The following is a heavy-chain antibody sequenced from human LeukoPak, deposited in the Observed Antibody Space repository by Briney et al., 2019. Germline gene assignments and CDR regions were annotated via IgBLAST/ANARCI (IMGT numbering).Heavy chain of an antibody. Sequence: GGSLRLSCAASGFTFSSYSMNWVRQAPGKGLEWVSSISSSSSYIYYADSVKGRFTISRDNAKNSLYLQMNSLRAEDTAVYYCAGLDYGSGLWPAAVGYWGQETLVTVSS. CDR2: ISSSSSYI. CDR3: AGLDYGSGLWPAAVGY. CDR1: GFTFSSYS. D-gene: IGHD3-10*01. V-gene: IGHV3-21*01. J-gene: IGHJ4*02.